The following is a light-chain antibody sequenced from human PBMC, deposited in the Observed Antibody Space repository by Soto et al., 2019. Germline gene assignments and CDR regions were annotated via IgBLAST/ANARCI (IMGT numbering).Light chain of an antibody. J-gene: IGKJ5*01. CDR3: QLYGISPH. CDR2: ASS. Sequence: IVLAQSPGTLSLSPGERATLSCKTIQSRGSNFLAWYQHKPGQSPRLLIYASSNRATGIPDRFSGSASGTDFTLTINRLEPEDFAVYYCQLYGISPHFGQGTRLEIK. V-gene: IGKV3-20*01. CDR1: QSRGSNF.